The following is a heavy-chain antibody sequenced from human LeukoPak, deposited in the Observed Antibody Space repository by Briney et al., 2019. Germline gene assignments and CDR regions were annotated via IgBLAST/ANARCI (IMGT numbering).Heavy chain of an antibody. CDR3: ARDSPPVGATTGQYYGMDV. CDR2: INPSGGNT. Sequence: ASVKVSCKTSGYSFSDYHIHWVRQAPGQGLEWMGIINPSGGNTNYAQEFQGRVTMTRDTSTSTVYMELSSLRSEDTAVYYCARDSPPVGATTGQYYGMDVWGQGTTVTVSS. CDR1: GYSFSDYH. J-gene: IGHJ6*02. D-gene: IGHD1-26*01. V-gene: IGHV1-46*01.